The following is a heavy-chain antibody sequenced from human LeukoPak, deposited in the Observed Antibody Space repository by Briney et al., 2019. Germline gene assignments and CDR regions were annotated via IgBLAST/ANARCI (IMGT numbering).Heavy chain of an antibody. V-gene: IGHV4-59*12. Sequence: SETLSLTCTVSGGSISSYYWSWIRQPPGKGLEWIGYIYYSGSTNYNPSLKSRVTISVDTSKNQFSLKLSSVTAADTAVYYCARVITMVRGVQPHLDYWGQGTLVTVSS. J-gene: IGHJ4*02. D-gene: IGHD3-10*01. CDR1: GGSISSYY. CDR3: ARVITMVRGVQPHLDY. CDR2: IYYSGST.